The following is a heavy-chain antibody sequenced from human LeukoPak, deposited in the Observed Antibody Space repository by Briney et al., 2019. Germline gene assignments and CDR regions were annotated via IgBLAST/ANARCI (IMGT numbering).Heavy chain of an antibody. CDR2: IIPIFGTA. V-gene: IGHV1-69*06. D-gene: IGHD6-13*01. CDR1: GGTFSSYA. J-gene: IGHJ4*02. CDR3: ATGGVAAAGNLPLHYFDY. Sequence: GASVKVSCKASGGTFSSYAISWVRQAPGQGLEWMGGIIPIFGTANYAQKFQGRVTITADKSTSTAYMELSRLRSEDTAVYYCATGGVAAAGNLPLHYFDYWGQGTLVTVSS.